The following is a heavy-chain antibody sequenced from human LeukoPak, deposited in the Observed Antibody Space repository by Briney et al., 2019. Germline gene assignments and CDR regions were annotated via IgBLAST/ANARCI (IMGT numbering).Heavy chain of an antibody. J-gene: IGHJ5*02. CDR3: ASHSITMVRGVISDWFDP. Sequence: PSETLSLTCTVSGGSISSYYWSWIRQPPGKGLEWIGYIYYSGSTNYNPSLKSRVTISVDTSKNQFSLKLSSVTAADTAVYYCASHSITMVRGVISDWFDPWGQGTLVTVSS. D-gene: IGHD3-10*01. CDR2: IYYSGST. V-gene: IGHV4-59*08. CDR1: GGSISSYY.